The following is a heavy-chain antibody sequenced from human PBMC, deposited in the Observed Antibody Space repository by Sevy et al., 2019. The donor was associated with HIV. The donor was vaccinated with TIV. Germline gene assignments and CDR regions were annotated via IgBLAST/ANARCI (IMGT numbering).Heavy chain of an antibody. J-gene: IGHJ4*02. V-gene: IGHV3-48*01. CDR1: GFTFNIYS. CDR3: AKGGRSYGDSYFDH. CDR2: IGGTTSDT. Sequence: GGSLRLSCAASGFTFNIYSINWVRQAPGKGLEWVSYIGGTTSDTHYADSVKGRFTISRDNSKNTLSLQMNSLRAEDTAVYYCAKGGRSYGDSYFDHWGQGTLVTVSS. D-gene: IGHD5-18*01.